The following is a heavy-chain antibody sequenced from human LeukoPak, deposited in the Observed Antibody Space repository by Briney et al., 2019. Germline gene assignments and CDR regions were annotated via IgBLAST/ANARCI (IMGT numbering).Heavy chain of an antibody. CDR2: IRGSGDST. D-gene: IGHD3-22*01. Sequence: PGGTLTLSCVASGSTFSSHGMSWVRHAAGKGLEWVSAIRGSGDSTNYADSVKGLFTISRDNSKNTLYLQMNSLRAEDTAVYYCAREEYDSSGYYLWSTQIPTFDIWGQGTMVTASS. CDR1: GSTFSSHG. J-gene: IGHJ3*02. V-gene: IGHV3-23*01. CDR3: AREEYDSSGYYLWSTQIPTFDI.